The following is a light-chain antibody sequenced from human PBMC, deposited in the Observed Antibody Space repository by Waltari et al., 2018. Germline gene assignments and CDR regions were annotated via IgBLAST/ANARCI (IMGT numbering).Light chain of an antibody. CDR2: SAS. J-gene: IGKJ1*01. CDR3: QRTYNARWT. CDR1: QGISNY. Sequence: DIQLTQSPSFLSASVRDRVTITCRARQGISNYLAGYQQKPGKAPKLLIYSASTLQSGVPSRFSGSGSGTEFSLTISSLQPEDVATYYGQRTYNARWTFGQGTKVEIK. V-gene: IGKV1-9*01.